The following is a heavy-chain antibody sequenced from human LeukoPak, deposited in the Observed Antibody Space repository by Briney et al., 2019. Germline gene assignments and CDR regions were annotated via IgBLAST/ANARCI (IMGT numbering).Heavy chain of an antibody. CDR1: GFTFSSYA. V-gene: IGHV3-23*01. D-gene: IGHD3-22*01. CDR3: AKDPARNYYDSSEPN. Sequence: PGGSLRLSCAASGFTFSSYAMSWVRQAPGKGLEWVSAISGSGGSTYYADSVKGRFTISRDNSKNTLYLQMNNLRAEDTAVYYCAKDPARNYYDSSEPNWGQGTLVTVSS. CDR2: ISGSGGST. J-gene: IGHJ4*02.